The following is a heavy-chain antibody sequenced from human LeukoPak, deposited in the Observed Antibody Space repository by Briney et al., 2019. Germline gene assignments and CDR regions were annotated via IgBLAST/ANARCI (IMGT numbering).Heavy chain of an antibody. D-gene: IGHD3-16*01. J-gene: IGHJ4*02. CDR3: ALGQIQPLDY. V-gene: IGHV4-34*01. Sequence: SETLSLTCAVYGGSFSGYYWSWIRQPPGKGLEWIGEINHSGSTNYNPSLKSRVTISVDTSKNQFSLKPSSVTAADTAVYYCALGQIQPLDYWGQGTLVTVSS. CDR1: GGSFSGYY. CDR2: INHSGST.